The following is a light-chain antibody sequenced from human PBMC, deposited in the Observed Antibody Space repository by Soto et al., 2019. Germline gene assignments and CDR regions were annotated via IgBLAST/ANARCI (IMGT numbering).Light chain of an antibody. CDR1: QSVSSSY. CDR3: QQYGSSPGT. CDR2: GAS. J-gene: IGKJ1*01. V-gene: IGKV3-20*01. Sequence: NVSTQSPGTLSLSPGERATLSCRASQSVSSSYLAWYQQKPGQAPRLLIYGASSRATGIPDRFSGSGSGTDFTLTISRLEPEDFAVYYCQQYGSSPGTFGQGTMVDI.